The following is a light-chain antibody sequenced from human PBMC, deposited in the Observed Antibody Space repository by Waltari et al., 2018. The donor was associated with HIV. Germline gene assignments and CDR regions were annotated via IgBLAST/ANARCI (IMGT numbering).Light chain of an antibody. Sequence: ILMTQSPATLSVSPGERAILSCRASETVNNNLAWYQQIPGQAPRLLIYGAFNRPTGIPARFSGSGSGTEFTLTISSLQSEDFAVYFCQQYNNWSFTFGQGTKLEIK. CDR3: QQYNNWSFT. CDR2: GAF. CDR1: ETVNNN. J-gene: IGKJ2*01. V-gene: IGKV3-15*01.